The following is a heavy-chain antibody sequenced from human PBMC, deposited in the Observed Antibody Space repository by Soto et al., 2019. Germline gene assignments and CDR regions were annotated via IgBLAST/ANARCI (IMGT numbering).Heavy chain of an antibody. V-gene: IGHV3-30*03. J-gene: IGHJ1*01. Sequence: QVQLVESGGGVVQPGRSLRLSCAASGFTFSSYGMHWVRQAPGKGLEWVAVISYDGSNKYYADSVKGRFTISRDNSQTPLSLQMNSLISEYTAVYYCALQDIVVVVAATDDAEYFQHWGQGTLVTVSS. D-gene: IGHD2-15*01. CDR1: GFTFSSYG. CDR3: ALQDIVVVVAATDDAEYFQH. CDR2: ISYDGSNK.